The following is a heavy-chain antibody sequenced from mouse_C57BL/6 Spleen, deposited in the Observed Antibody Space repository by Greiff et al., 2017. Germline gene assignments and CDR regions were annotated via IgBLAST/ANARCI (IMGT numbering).Heavy chain of an antibody. D-gene: IGHD2-3*01. Sequence: VQLQQSGPELVKPGASVKISCKASGYTFTDYYMNWVKQSHGKSLEWIGDINPNKGGTSYNQKFKGKATLTVDKSSSTAYMELRSLTSEDSAVYYCARGGWLLRGFAYWGQGALVTVSA. CDR1: GYTFTDYY. J-gene: IGHJ3*01. V-gene: IGHV1-26*01. CDR2: INPNKGGT. CDR3: ARGGWLLRGFAY.